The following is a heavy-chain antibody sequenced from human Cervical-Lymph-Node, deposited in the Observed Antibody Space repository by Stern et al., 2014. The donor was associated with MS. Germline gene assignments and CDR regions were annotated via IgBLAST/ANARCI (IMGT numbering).Heavy chain of an antibody. CDR2: IYYSGRT. V-gene: IGHV4-61*01. CDR3: ARAYSSGWCFDY. CDR1: GGSVSSGSYY. J-gene: IGHJ4*02. Sequence: QLQLQESGPGLVKPSETLSLTCTVSGGSVSSGSYYWSWIRQPPGKGLEWIGYIYYSGRTNYNPSLKSRVTISVDTSKNQFSLKLSSVTAADTAVYYCARAYSSGWCFDYWGQGTLVTVSS. D-gene: IGHD6-19*01.